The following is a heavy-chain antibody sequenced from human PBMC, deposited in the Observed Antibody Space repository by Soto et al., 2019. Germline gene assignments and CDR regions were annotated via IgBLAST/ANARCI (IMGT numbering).Heavy chain of an antibody. CDR2: INHTGGT. CDR1: GGSVNGYY. Sequence: SETLSLTCAVYGGSVNGYYWNWIRPPPGKGLEWIGEINHTGGTHYNPSLKSRVTMSVDTSKNQFSLRLSSVTAADTAIYYCATRITVFGLLIPPFDPWGQGTQVTVAS. V-gene: IGHV4-34*01. D-gene: IGHD3-3*01. J-gene: IGHJ5*02. CDR3: ATRITVFGLLIPPFDP.